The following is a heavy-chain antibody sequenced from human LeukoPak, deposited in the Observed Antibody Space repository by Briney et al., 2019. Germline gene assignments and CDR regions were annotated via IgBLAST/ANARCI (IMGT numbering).Heavy chain of an antibody. CDR1: GYTFTGYY. J-gene: IGHJ4*02. D-gene: IGHD1-26*01. CDR2: INPNSGGT. V-gene: IGHV1-2*02. CDR3: ARDRTHGSYYDY. Sequence: GASVKVSCKASGYTFTGYYMHWVRQAPGQGLEWMGWINPNSGGTNYAQKFQGRVTMTRGTSISTAYMELSRLRSYDTAVYYCARDRTHGSYYDYWGQGTLVTVSS.